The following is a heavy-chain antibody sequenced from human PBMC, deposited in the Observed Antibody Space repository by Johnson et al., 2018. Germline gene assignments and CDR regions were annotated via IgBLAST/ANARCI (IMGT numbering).Heavy chain of an antibody. J-gene: IGHJ1*01. Sequence: VQLVESGGGLVQPGGSLRLSCAASGFTFSSYSMNWVRQAPGKGLEWVSSISSSSSYIYYADSVKGRFTISRDNAKNSLYLQMNSLRAEDTAVYYCARSRGMREYFQHWGQGTLVTVSS. D-gene: IGHD3-22*01. CDR3: ARSRGMREYFQH. V-gene: IGHV3-21*01. CDR1: GFTFSSYS. CDR2: ISSSSSYI.